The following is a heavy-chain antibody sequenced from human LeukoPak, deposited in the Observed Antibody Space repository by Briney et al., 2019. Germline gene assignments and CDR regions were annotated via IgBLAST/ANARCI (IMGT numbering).Heavy chain of an antibody. Sequence: GGSLRLSCAASGFTFSPYWMSWVRQAPGKGLEWVASIKPDGSGKYYVDSVKGRFTISRDNAKNALYLQLNSLRAEDTAVYFCVRLGDSSGYYDYWGQGTLVTVSS. CDR2: IKPDGSGK. V-gene: IGHV3-7*01. J-gene: IGHJ4*02. CDR3: VRLGDSSGYYDY. CDR1: GFTFSPYW. D-gene: IGHD3-22*01.